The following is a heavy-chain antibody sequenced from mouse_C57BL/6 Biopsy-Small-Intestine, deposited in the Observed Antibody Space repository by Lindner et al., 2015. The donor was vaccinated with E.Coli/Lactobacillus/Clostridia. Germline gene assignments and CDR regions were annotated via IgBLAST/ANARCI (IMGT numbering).Heavy chain of an antibody. V-gene: IGHV1-22*01. Sequence: VQLQESGPELVKPGALVKMSCKASGYTFTDNNMHWVKQSHGKSLEWIGYINPNNGGTSYNQKFMARATLTVNKSSNTAYMELRSLTSEDSAVYYCARYYNNYGAMDYWGQGTSVTVSS. D-gene: IGHD2-5*01. CDR3: ARYYNNYGAMDY. CDR2: INPNNGGT. J-gene: IGHJ4*01. CDR1: GYTFTDNN.